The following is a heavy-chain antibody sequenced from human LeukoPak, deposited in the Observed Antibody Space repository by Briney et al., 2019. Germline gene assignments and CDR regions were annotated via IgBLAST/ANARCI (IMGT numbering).Heavy chain of an antibody. J-gene: IGHJ6*02. CDR3: TSPRDYYGMDV. V-gene: IGHV3-15*01. CDR2: IKSKTDGGTT. Sequence: GGSLRLSCAASGFSFSNAWMSWVRQAPGKGLEWLGRIKSKTDGGTTGYAAPVKDRFTISRDDSKNTLYLQMNSLKTEDTAVYYCTSPRDYYGMDVWGQGTTVTVSS. CDR1: GFSFSNAW.